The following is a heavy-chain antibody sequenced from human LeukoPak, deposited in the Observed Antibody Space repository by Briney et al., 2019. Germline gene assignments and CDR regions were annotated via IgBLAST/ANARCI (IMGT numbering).Heavy chain of an antibody. Sequence: PSETLSLTCAVYGASFSGYYWSWIRQPPGKGLEWIGEINHSGSTNYNPSLKSRVTISKDTSKSQFSLKLSSVTAADTAVYFCARSIMTSVTTFGYWGQGTLVTVSS. CDR3: ARSIMTSVTTFGY. CDR2: INHSGST. J-gene: IGHJ4*02. D-gene: IGHD4-17*01. V-gene: IGHV4-34*01. CDR1: GASFSGYY.